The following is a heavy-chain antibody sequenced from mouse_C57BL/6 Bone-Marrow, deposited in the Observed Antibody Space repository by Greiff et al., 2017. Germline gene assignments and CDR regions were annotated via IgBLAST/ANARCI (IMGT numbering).Heavy chain of an antibody. CDR3: ARASGRFAY. D-gene: IGHD1-3*01. CDR2: SVPGSGRT. CDR1: GSTFTGYW. J-gene: IGHJ3*01. Sequence: QVQLQQSGAELMKPGASVKLSCKATGSTFTGYWIEWVKQRPGHGLEWIGESVPGSGRTKYNEKFKGKATLTADTSSTTAYMQLSSLTTEDSAIYYCARASGRFAYWCQGALVTVSA. V-gene: IGHV1-9*01.